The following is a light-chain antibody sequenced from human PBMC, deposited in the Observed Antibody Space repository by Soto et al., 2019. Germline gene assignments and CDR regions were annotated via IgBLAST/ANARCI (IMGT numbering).Light chain of an antibody. Sequence: QSVLTQPPSVSGAPGQRGTISCTGSSSNIGAGYDVHWYQQFPGTAPKLLIFGNNNRPSGVPDRVSGSKSGTSASLAFTGLQADDEAVYYCQSYDSGLTGMVFGGGTKLPVL. V-gene: IGLV1-40*01. CDR2: GNN. CDR3: QSYDSGLTGMV. J-gene: IGLJ2*01. CDR1: SSNIGAGYD.